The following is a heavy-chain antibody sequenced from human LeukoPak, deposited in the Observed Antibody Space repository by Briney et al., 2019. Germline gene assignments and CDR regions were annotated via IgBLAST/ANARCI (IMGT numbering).Heavy chain of an antibody. CDR1: GGSIGSYY. CDR2: IYYSGST. CDR3: ARVWWYGGNSGGATGAFDI. V-gene: IGHV4-59*01. Sequence: KPSETLSLTCTVSGGSIGSYYWSWIRQPPGKGLEWIGYIYYSGSTNYNPSLKSRVTISVDTSKNQFSLKLSSVTAADTAVYYCARVWWYGGNSGGATGAFDIWGQGTMVTVSS. D-gene: IGHD4-23*01. J-gene: IGHJ3*02.